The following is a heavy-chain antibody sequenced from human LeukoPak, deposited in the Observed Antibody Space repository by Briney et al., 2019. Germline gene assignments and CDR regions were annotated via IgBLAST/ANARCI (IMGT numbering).Heavy chain of an antibody. CDR3: AREPWELRRGDAFDI. V-gene: IGHV3-66*01. CDR1: GFTVSSNY. Sequence: GGSLRLSCAASGFTVSSNYMSWVGQAPGRGLEGGAVIYSVGSTYYADSVKGRLTHSRDNPKHPLYLQMDSLRAEDTAVYYCAREPWELRRGDAFDIWGQGTMVIVSS. D-gene: IGHD1-26*01. CDR2: IYSVGST. J-gene: IGHJ3*02.